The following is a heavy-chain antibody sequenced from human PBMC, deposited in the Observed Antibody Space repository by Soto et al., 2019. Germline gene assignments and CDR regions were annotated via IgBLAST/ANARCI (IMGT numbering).Heavy chain of an antibody. CDR3: TRDRAVTARGSFDY. CDR2: IYHSGST. J-gene: IGHJ4*02. V-gene: IGHV4-4*02. D-gene: IGHD4-4*01. CDR1: GGAVSRTNW. Sequence: QVQLQASGPGLVEPSGTLSLTCAVSGGAVSRTNWWSWVRQPPGKGLEWIGEIYHSGSTYYNPALKSRVTISVDKPKTQFSLTLSSVTAAETAGYFCTRDRAVTARGSFDYWGQGTLVSVSS.